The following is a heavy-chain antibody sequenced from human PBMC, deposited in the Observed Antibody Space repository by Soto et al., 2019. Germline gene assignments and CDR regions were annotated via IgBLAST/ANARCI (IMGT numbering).Heavy chain of an antibody. CDR1: GFTFSSYA. D-gene: IGHD2-15*01. Sequence: VGSLRLSCAASGFTFSSYAMSWVRQAPGKGLEWVSAISGSGGSTYYADSVKGRFTISGDNSKNTLYLQMNSLRAEDTAVYYCAKHRYCSGGSCYFLIGYWGQGTLVTVSS. J-gene: IGHJ4*02. CDR2: ISGSGGST. V-gene: IGHV3-23*01. CDR3: AKHRYCSGGSCYFLIGY.